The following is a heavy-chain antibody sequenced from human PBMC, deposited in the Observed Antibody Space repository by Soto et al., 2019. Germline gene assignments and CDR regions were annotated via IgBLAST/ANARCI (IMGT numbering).Heavy chain of an antibody. D-gene: IGHD4-17*01. J-gene: IGHJ4*02. Sequence: QVQLQESGPGLVKPSGTLSLTCAVSGGSISSSNWWSWVRQPPGKGLEWIGEIYHSGSTNYTPSLKGRLTISVDKSKNQFSLKLSSVTAADTAVYYCASRGGFHDYGVPYFDYWGQGTLVTVSS. CDR3: ASRGGFHDYGVPYFDY. CDR2: IYHSGST. V-gene: IGHV4-4*02. CDR1: GGSISSSNW.